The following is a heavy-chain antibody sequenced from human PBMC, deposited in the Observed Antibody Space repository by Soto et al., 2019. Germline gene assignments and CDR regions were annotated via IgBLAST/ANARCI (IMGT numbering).Heavy chain of an antibody. CDR1: GFSFIGYY. D-gene: IGHD3-22*01. Sequence: SDTLSLTCAVYGFSFIGYYWSWIRKPPGKGLEWIGEINHSGSTNYNPSLKSRFTISVDTSKNQFSLKLSSVTAADTVVYYCARGYYDSSGSIRYFDYWGQGTLVTVS. V-gene: IGHV4-34*01. CDR3: ARGYYDSSGSIRYFDY. J-gene: IGHJ4*02. CDR2: INHSGST.